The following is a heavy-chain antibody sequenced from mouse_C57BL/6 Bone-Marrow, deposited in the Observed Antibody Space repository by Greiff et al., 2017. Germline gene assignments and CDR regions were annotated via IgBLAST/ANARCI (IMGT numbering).Heavy chain of an antibody. V-gene: IGHV1-64*01. D-gene: IGHD2-1*01. CDR2: IHPNSGST. CDR3: ASPCLPRYFDY. J-gene: IGHJ2*01. CDR1: GYTFTSYW. Sequence: VQLQQSGAELVKPGASVTLSCKASGYTFTSYWMHWVKQRPGQGLEWIGMIHPNSGSTNYNEKFKSKDTLTVDKSSSTAYMQLSSLTSEDSAVYYCASPCLPRYFDYWGQGTTLTVSS.